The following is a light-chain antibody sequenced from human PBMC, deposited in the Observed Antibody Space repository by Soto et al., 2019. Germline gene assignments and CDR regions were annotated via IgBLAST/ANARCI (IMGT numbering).Light chain of an antibody. J-gene: IGKJ2*01. CDR3: QPYNNWPPYT. V-gene: IGKV3-15*01. CDR2: GAS. Sequence: EIVMTQSPATLSVSPGERATLSCRASQSVSSNLAWYQQKPGQAPRLLIYGASTRSTGIPARFSGSGSGTEFTLTISSLQSEDLALYYCQPYNNWPPYTFGQGTKLESK. CDR1: QSVSSN.